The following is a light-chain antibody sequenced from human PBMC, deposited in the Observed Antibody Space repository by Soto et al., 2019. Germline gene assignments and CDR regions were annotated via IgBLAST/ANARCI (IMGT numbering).Light chain of an antibody. J-gene: IGLJ1*01. CDR1: SSDVGGSNY. CDR3: SSYTSSSTSRV. V-gene: IGLV2-14*01. Sequence: QSALTQPDSVSGSPGQSITISCTGTSSDVGGSNYVSWYQQHPGKDPKLMIYNVSNRPSGVSNRFSGSNSGNTASLTISGLQAEDEADYYCSSYTSSSTSRVFGTGTKLTVL. CDR2: NVS.